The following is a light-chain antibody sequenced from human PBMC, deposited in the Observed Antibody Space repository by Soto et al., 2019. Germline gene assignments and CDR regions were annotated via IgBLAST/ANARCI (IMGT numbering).Light chain of an antibody. Sequence: DIQMTQSPSTLSASVGDRVTITCRASQSISNWLAWYQQKPGKAPNLLVYDASSLESGVPSRFSGSGSGTEFTLTISSLQPSDFATYYCQQYSTYTWTFGQGTKVEIK. V-gene: IGKV1-5*01. J-gene: IGKJ1*01. CDR3: QQYSTYTWT. CDR1: QSISNW. CDR2: DAS.